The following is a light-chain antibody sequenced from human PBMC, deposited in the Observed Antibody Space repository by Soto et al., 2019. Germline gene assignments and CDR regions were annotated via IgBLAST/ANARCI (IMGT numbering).Light chain of an antibody. CDR2: DVT. Sequence: QSALTQPASVSGSPGQSITISCSGTSSDVGDYNYVSWYQQHPGKAPKLMIYDVTRRPSGVSNRFSGSKSGNTASLTISGLQAEDEADYYCSSYTSSNTYVFGTGTKPTVL. CDR1: SSDVGDYNY. J-gene: IGLJ1*01. CDR3: SSYTSSNTYV. V-gene: IGLV2-14*03.